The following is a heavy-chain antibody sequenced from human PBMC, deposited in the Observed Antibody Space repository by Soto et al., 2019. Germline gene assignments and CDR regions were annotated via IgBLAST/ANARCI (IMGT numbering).Heavy chain of an antibody. CDR2: MNPNSGNT. CDR3: ATNTVYYDFWSGLPAAVPTPHHAFDI. V-gene: IGHV1-8*01. Sequence: ASVKVSCKASGYTFTSYYINWVRQATGQGLEWMGWMNPNSGNTGYAQKFQGRVTMTRNTSISTAYMELSSLRSEDTAVYYCATNTVYYDFWSGLPAAVPTPHHAFDIWGQGTMVTVSS. J-gene: IGHJ3*02. CDR1: GYTFTSYY. D-gene: IGHD3-3*01.